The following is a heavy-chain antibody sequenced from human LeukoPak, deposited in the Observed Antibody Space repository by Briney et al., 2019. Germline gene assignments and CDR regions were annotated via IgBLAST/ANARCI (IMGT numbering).Heavy chain of an antibody. D-gene: IGHD3-10*01. CDR1: GYTFTGYY. CDR2: INPNSGGT. J-gene: IGHJ4*02. V-gene: IGHV1-2*06. CDR3: APGDYYGSGSYQFDY. Sequence: ASVKVSCKASGYTFTGYYMHWVRQAPGQGLEWMGRINPNSGGTNYAQKFQGRVTMTRDTSISTAYTELSRLRSDDTAVYYCAPGDYYGSGSYQFDYWGQGTLVTVSS.